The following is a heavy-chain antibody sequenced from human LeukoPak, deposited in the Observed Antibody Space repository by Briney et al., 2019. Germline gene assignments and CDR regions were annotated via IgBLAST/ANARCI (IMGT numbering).Heavy chain of an antibody. V-gene: IGHV3-53*01. Sequence: GGSLRLSCATSGFTVSDNYLSWVRQAPGKGLQWVSFINSGGYTSYADSVKGRFTISRDNSKNTLYLQLNNLRADDTAVYYCARRPVNAYSFDSWGQGTLVTVSS. CDR2: INSGGYT. CDR3: ARRPVNAYSFDS. J-gene: IGHJ4*02. D-gene: IGHD3-16*01. CDR1: GFTVSDNY.